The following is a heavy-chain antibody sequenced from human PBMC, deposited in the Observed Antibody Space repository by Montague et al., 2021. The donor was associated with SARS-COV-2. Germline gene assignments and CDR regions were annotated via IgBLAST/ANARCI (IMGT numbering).Heavy chain of an antibody. J-gene: IGHJ6*02. V-gene: IGHV4-59*01. CDR1: GGSISSYY. CDR3: ARAYGDYIPLFYYYYGMDV. D-gene: IGHD4-17*01. CDR2: TYYSGST. Sequence: SETLSLTCTVSGGSISSYYWSWIRQPPGKGLEWIGYTYYSGSTNYNPSLKSRVTISVDTSKNQFSLKLSSVTAADTAVYYCARAYGDYIPLFYYYYGMDVWGQGTTVTVSS.